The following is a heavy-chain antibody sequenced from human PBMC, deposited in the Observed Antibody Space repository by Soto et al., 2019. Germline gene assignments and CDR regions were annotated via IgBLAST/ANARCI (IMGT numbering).Heavy chain of an antibody. J-gene: IGHJ6*02. CDR1: GFTFSSYA. Sequence: GGSLRLSCAASGFTFSSYAMHWVRQAPGKGLEWVAVISYDGSNKYYADSVKGRFTISRDNSKNTLYLQMNSLRAEDTAVYYCARDDSVALAARPDYYYGMYVWGQGTTVTVSS. V-gene: IGHV3-30-3*01. CDR3: ARDDSVALAARPDYYYGMYV. D-gene: IGHD6-6*01. CDR2: ISYDGSNK.